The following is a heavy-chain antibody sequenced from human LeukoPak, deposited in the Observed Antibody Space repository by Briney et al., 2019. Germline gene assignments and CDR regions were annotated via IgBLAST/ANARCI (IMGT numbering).Heavy chain of an antibody. Sequence: GESLKISCKGSGYSFTSYWIGWVRQMPGKGLEWMGTIYPGDSDTRYSPSFQGQVTISADKSISTAYLQWSSLKASDTAMYYCARHDIVVVPGATSYYYMDVWGKGATVTVSS. V-gene: IGHV5-51*01. J-gene: IGHJ6*03. CDR2: IYPGDSDT. CDR1: GYSFTSYW. CDR3: ARHDIVVVPGATSYYYMDV. D-gene: IGHD2-2*01.